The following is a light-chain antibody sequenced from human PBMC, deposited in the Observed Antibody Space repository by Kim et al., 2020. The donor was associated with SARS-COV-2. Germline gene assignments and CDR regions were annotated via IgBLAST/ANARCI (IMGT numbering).Light chain of an antibody. CDR3: LKYTTAPWT. V-gene: IGKV1-27*01. CDR2: AAS. Sequence: AAIGHIIIITFQTSRGIHYYLVWYQQKPVKVLKILIYAASTLHSGVPSQLSVSGSGTDFTLIISSLQPEDVATCYCLKYTTAPWTFGQGTKVDIK. CDR1: RGIHYY. J-gene: IGKJ1*01.